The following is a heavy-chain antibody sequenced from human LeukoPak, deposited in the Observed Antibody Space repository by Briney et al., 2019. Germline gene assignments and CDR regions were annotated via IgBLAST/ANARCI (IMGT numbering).Heavy chain of an antibody. J-gene: IGHJ4*02. CDR1: GGSIIDNSFY. CDR3: ARLTDS. CDR2: IFHSGTT. V-gene: IGHV4-39*01. Sequence: PSETLSLTCTVTGGSIIDNSFYWGWIRQPPGKGLERIGRIFHSGTTNYNPSLERRVTIAVDTSKNQFSLRLTSVTAADTALYYCARLTDSWGQGTLVTVSS.